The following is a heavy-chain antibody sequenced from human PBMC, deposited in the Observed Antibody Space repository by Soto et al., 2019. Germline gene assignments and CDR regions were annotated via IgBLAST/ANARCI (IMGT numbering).Heavy chain of an antibody. CDR2: ISSSSSYT. CDR3: ARPMVRGVIPDAFDI. D-gene: IGHD3-10*01. CDR1: GFTFSDYY. J-gene: IGHJ3*02. V-gene: IGHV3-11*06. Sequence: WGSLRLSCAASGFTFSDYYMSWIRQAPGKGLEWVSYISSSSSYTNYADSVKGRFTISRDNAKNSLYLQMNSLRAEDTAVYYCARPMVRGVIPDAFDIWGQGTMVTVSS.